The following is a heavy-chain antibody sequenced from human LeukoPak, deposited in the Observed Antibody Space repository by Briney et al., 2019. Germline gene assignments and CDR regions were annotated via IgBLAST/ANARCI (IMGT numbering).Heavy chain of an antibody. J-gene: IGHJ4*02. CDR2: IYYSGST. Sequence: SETLSLTCTVSGGSISSSSYYWGWIRQPPGKGLEWIGSIYYSGSTYYNPSLKSRVTISVDTSKNQFSLKLSSVTAADTAVYYCAIGSSWYFSRWGQGTLVTVSS. CDR3: AIGSSWYFSR. CDR1: GGSISSSSYY. V-gene: IGHV4-39*07. D-gene: IGHD6-13*01.